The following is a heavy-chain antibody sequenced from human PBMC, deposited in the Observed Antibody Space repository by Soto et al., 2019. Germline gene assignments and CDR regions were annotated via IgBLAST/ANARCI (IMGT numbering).Heavy chain of an antibody. D-gene: IGHD1-26*01. CDR3: AQGVDTWSNGIDC. V-gene: IGHV2-5*02. Sequence: GLDLEWLALIYWDDDKRYSPSLKSRLTITKDTSRNQVVLTMTNMDPVDTATYYCAQGVDTWSNGIDCWGQGTLVTVSS. J-gene: IGHJ4*02. CDR2: IYWDDDK.